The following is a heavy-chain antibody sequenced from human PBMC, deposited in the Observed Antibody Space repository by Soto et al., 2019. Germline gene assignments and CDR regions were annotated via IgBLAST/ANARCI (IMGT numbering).Heavy chain of an antibody. V-gene: IGHV3-30*03. J-gene: IGHJ6*02. CDR3: ARVVPAAMFYYYGMDV. CDR1: GFTFSSYG. D-gene: IGHD2-2*01. CDR2: ISYDGSNK. Sequence: QVQLVESGGGVVQPGRSLRLSCAASGFTFSSYGMHWVRQAPGKGLEWVAVISYDGSNKYYADSVKGRFTISRDNSKNTLYLHMNSLRAEDTVVYYCARVVPAAMFYYYGMDVWGQGTTVTVSS.